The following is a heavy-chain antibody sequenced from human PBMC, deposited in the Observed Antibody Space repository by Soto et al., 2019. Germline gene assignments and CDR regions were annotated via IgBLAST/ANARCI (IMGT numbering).Heavy chain of an antibody. CDR2: IYYSGNT. CDR1: GGSISSYY. Sequence: ETLSLTCTVSGGSISSYYWSWIRQPPGKGLEWIGYIYYSGNTNYNPSLKSRVTISVDTSKNQFSLKLSSVTAADTAVYYCASRSSIAVAGLAPFDYWGQGTLVTVSS. V-gene: IGHV4-59*08. D-gene: IGHD6-19*01. J-gene: IGHJ4*02. CDR3: ASRSSIAVAGLAPFDY.